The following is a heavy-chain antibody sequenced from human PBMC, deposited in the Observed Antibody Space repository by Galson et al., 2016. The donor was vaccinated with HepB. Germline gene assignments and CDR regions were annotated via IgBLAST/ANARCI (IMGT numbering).Heavy chain of an antibody. J-gene: IGHJ4*02. V-gene: IGHV3-21*05. CDR2: ISSSSSYT. CDR3: ARAQTTVVTYIDN. Sequence: SLRLSCAASGFTFSSNAMHWVRQAPGKGLEWVSYISSSSSYTNYAESVKGRFTISRDNAKNSLYLQMNSLRAEDTAVYYCARAQTTVVTYIDNWGQGTLVTVSS. D-gene: IGHD4-23*01. CDR1: GFTFSSNA.